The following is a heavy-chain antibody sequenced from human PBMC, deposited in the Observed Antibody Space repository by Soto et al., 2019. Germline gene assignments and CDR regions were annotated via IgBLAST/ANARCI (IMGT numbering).Heavy chain of an antibody. CDR3: ARVADYDFWSAYYQDAFDI. D-gene: IGHD3-3*01. CDR1: GYTFTGYY. CDR2: INPNSGGT. J-gene: IGHJ3*02. Sequence: GASVKVSCKASGYTFTGYYMHWVRQAPGQGLEWMGWINPNSGGTNYAQKFQGRVTMTRDTSISTAYMELSRLRSDDTAVYYCARVADYDFWSAYYQDAFDIWGQGTMVTVS. V-gene: IGHV1-2*02.